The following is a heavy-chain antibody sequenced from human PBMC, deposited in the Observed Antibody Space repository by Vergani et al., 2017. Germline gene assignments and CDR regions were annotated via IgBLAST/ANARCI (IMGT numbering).Heavy chain of an antibody. Sequence: EVQLLESGGGLVQPGGSLRLTCAASEFTFSNYAMNWVRQAPGKGLEWVSGICGSGVSAYYTDSVKGRFTISRDNSKNMLFLQMNNLRTEDTAIYYCAKQYFVSGNFLFDYWGQGTLVTVSS. J-gene: IGHJ4*02. D-gene: IGHD3-10*01. CDR1: EFTFSNYA. CDR2: ICGSGVSA. CDR3: AKQYFVSGNFLFDY. V-gene: IGHV3-23*01.